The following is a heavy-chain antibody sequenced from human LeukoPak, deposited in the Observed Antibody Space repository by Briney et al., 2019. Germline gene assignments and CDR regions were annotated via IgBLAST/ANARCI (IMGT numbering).Heavy chain of an antibody. CDR3: ARDVADAFDM. D-gene: IGHD2-21*01. CDR2: IWYDGSKT. Sequence: GGSLRLSCAASGLPFSSYGMHWVRQAPGKGLEWVAVIWYDGSKTYYADSVKGRFTISRDNSKNTLYLQIDSLRAEDTAVYYCARDVADAFDMWGQGTVVTVSS. V-gene: IGHV3-33*01. CDR1: GLPFSSYG. J-gene: IGHJ3*02.